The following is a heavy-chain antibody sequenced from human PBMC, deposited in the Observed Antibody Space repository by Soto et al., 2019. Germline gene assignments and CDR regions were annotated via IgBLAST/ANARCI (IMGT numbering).Heavy chain of an antibody. D-gene: IGHD4-17*01. CDR1: GGSISSYY. CDR2: IYYSGST. J-gene: IGHJ4*02. CDR3: ARESTVTQLFDY. Sequence: SETLSLTCTVSGGSISSYYWSWIRQPPGKGLELIGYIYYSGSTNYNPSLKSRVTISVDTSKNQFSLKLSSVTAADTAVYYCARESTVTQLFDYWGQGTLVTVSS. V-gene: IGHV4-59*01.